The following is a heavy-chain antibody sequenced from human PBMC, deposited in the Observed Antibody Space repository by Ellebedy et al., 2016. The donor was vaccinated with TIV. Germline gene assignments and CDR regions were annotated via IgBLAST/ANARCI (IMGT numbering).Heavy chain of an antibody. CDR3: ARDRTMIVDPYYYGMDV. J-gene: IGHJ6*02. CDR2: ISGSGGST. Sequence: GESLKISCAASGFTFSSYAMSWVRQAPGKGLEWVSAISGSGGSTYYADSVKGRFTISRDNSKNTLYLQMNSLRAEDTAVYYCARDRTMIVDPYYYGMDVWGQGTTVTVSS. D-gene: IGHD3-22*01. CDR1: GFTFSSYA. V-gene: IGHV3-23*01.